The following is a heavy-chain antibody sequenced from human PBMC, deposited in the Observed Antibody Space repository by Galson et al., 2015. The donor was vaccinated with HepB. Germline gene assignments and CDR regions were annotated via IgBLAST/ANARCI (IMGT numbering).Heavy chain of an antibody. CDR2: ISSSSSTI. CDR3: ARDSRSVTTYYYDSSGYYAGCDY. CDR1: GFTFSSYS. V-gene: IGHV3-48*01. Sequence: LRLSCAASGFTFSSYSMNWVRQAPGKGLEWVSYISSSSSTIYYADSVKGRFTISRDNAKNSLYLQMNSLRAEDTAVYYCARDSRSVTTYYYDSSGYYAGCDYWGQGTLVTVSS. D-gene: IGHD3-22*01. J-gene: IGHJ4*02.